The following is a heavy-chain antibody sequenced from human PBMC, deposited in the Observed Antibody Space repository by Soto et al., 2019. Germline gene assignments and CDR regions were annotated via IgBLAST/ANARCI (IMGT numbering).Heavy chain of an antibody. V-gene: IGHV3-21*01. CDR3: ARASRITMVRGVPADFDY. CDR2: ISSSSSYI. J-gene: IGHJ4*02. Sequence: EVQLVESGGGLVKPGGSLRLSCAASGFTFSSYSMNWVRQAPGKGLEWVSSISSSSSYIYYADSVKGRFTISRDNAKNSLYLQMNSLRAEDTAVYYGARASRITMVRGVPADFDYWGQGTLVTVSS. CDR1: GFTFSSYS. D-gene: IGHD3-10*01.